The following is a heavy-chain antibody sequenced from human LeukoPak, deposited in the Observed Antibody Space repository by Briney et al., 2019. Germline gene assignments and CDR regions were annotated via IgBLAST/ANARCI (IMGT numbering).Heavy chain of an antibody. Sequence: SETLSLTCTVSGGSISSSSYYWGWIRQPPGKGLEWFGSIYYSGSTYYNSSLKSRVTISVDTSKNQFSLKLSSVTAADTAVYYCARHAYSSGLNDAFDMWGQGTMVTVSS. D-gene: IGHD6-25*01. V-gene: IGHV4-39*01. J-gene: IGHJ3*02. CDR1: GGSISSSSYY. CDR3: ARHAYSSGLNDAFDM. CDR2: IYYSGST.